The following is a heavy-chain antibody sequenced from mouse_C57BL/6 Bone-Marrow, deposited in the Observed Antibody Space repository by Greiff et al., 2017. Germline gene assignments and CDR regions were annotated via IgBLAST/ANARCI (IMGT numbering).Heavy chain of an antibody. D-gene: IGHD1-1*01. CDR1: GYTFTSYG. J-gene: IGHJ3*01. CDR3: ARSYYGAWFAY. Sequence: QVQLQQSGAELARPGASVQLSCKASGYTFTSYGISWVKQRTGQGLEWIGEIYPRSGNTYYNEKFKGKATLTADKSSSTAYMELRSLTSEDSAVYFCARSYYGAWFAYWGQGTLVTDSA. V-gene: IGHV1-81*01. CDR2: IYPRSGNT.